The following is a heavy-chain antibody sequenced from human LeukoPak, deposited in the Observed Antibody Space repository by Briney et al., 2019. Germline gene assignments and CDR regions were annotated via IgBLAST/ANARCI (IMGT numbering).Heavy chain of an antibody. V-gene: IGHV3-30*03. CDR2: ISYDGSNK. CDR1: GFTFSSYG. Sequence: PGGSLRLSCAASGFTFSSYGMHWVRQAPGKGLEWVAVISYDGSNKYYADSVTGRFTISRDNAKNSLYLQMNSLRAEDTAVYYCARRATTERGHSYGLDYWGQGTLVTVSS. CDR3: ARRATTERGHSYGLDY. J-gene: IGHJ4*02. D-gene: IGHD5-18*01.